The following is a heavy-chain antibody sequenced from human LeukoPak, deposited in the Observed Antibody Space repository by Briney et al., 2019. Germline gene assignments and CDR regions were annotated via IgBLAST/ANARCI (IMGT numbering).Heavy chain of an antibody. D-gene: IGHD1-1*01. CDR2: IRSKAYGGTT. Sequence: GGSLRLSCTASGFTFGDSAMSWVRQAPGKGLEWVGFIRSKAYGGTTEYAASVKGRFTISRDDSKSIAYLQMNSLRAEDTAVYYCAKTIKTYNWNDEASFDYWGQGTLVSVSS. CDR3: AKTIKTYNWNDEASFDY. CDR1: GFTFGDSA. V-gene: IGHV3-49*04. J-gene: IGHJ4*02.